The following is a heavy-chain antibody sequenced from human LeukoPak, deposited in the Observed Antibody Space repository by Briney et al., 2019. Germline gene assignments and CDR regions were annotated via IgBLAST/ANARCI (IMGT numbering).Heavy chain of an antibody. J-gene: IGHJ4*02. CDR3: ARIAGTVDY. CDR2: INPNSGGT. Sequence: VASVKVSCKASGYTFTGNYMHWVRQAPGQGLEWMGWINPNSGGTNYAQKFQGRVTMTRDTSISTAYMELSRLRSDDTAVYYCARIAGTVDYWGQGTLVTVSS. D-gene: IGHD6-13*01. V-gene: IGHV1-2*02. CDR1: GYTFTGNY.